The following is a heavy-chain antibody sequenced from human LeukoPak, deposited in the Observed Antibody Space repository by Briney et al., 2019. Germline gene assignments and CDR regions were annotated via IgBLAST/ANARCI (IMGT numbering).Heavy chain of an antibody. V-gene: IGHV3-48*04. CDR1: GFTFSSYS. D-gene: IGHD2-21*01. J-gene: IGHJ4*02. CDR3: ATGYRGDLDY. CDR2: ISSGEII. Sequence: PGGSLRLSCAASGFTFSSYSMNWVRQAPGKGLEWISHISSGEIIYYVDSVKGRFTISRDNAKSSLFLQMNSLTAEDTAVYYCATGYRGDLDYWGQGTLVTVSS.